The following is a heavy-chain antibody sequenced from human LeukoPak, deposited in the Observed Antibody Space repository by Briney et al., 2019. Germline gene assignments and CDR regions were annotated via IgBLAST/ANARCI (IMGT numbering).Heavy chain of an antibody. D-gene: IGHD6-6*01. Sequence: GGSLRLSCAASGFTFSSYEMNWVRQAPGKGLEWVSYISSSGSTIYYADSVKGRFTISRDNSKNTLYLQMNSLRAEDTAVYYCAKEFSSDYYYYYMDVWGKGTTVTVSS. CDR2: ISSSGSTI. V-gene: IGHV3-48*03. CDR3: AKEFSSDYYYYYMDV. J-gene: IGHJ6*03. CDR1: GFTFSSYE.